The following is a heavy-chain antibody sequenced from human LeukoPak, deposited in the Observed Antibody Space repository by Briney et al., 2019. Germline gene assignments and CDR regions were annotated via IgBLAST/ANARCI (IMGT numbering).Heavy chain of an antibody. CDR2: IYLKST. CDR3: ARDTTVASGMQY. J-gene: IGHJ4*02. CDR1: GGSISTFS. D-gene: IGHD6-19*01. Sequence: PSETLSLTCTVSGGSISTFSWSWIRQFPGKGLEWIGSIYLKSTNYNPSLKSRVAISVDTSKNQFSLRLDSLTTADTAVYYCARDTTVASGMQYWGQGTLVTVS. V-gene: IGHV4-59*01.